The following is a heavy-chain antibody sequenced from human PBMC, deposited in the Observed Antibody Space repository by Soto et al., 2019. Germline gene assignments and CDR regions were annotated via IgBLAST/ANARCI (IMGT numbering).Heavy chain of an antibody. J-gene: IGHJ4*01. CDR3: ARAHAPTLPFDY. Sequence: PSETLSLTCTGSGGSIRNVYWSWIRQSPGKRLEWIGFIFHSGNANYNPSLKSRVTISVDTSKNQFSLSLDSVTAADTAVYFCARAHAPTLPFDYWGQGTLVTVS. CDR2: IFHSGNA. V-gene: IGHV4-59*01. D-gene: IGHD2-15*01. CDR1: GGSIRNVY.